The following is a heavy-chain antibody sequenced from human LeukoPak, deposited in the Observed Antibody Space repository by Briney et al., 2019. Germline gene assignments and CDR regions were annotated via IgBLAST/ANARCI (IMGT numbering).Heavy chain of an antibody. D-gene: IGHD3-22*01. V-gene: IGHV3-30*02. CDR1: GFTFSSYG. Sequence: PGGSLRLSCAASGFTFSSYGMHWVRQAPGKGLEWVAFIRYDGSNEYYADSVKGRFTISRDNSKNTLYLQMNSLRAEDTAVYYCAKGVNYYDSSISDWGQGTLVTVSS. CDR3: AKGVNYYDSSISD. J-gene: IGHJ1*01. CDR2: IRYDGSNE.